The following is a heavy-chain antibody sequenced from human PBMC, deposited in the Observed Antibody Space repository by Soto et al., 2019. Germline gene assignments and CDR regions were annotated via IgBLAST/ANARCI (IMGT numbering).Heavy chain of an antibody. Sequence: SETLSLTCSVSGGSISSGNYYWIWIRQAPGKVLDWIGYIYYNGNTYYNPSLESRATMSLDTSKKQFSLKLSPVTAADTAVYYCARAPSTYYYDISGYYYNWFDPWGQGTLVTVSS. V-gene: IGHV4-30-4*01. CDR1: GGSISSGNYY. J-gene: IGHJ5*02. CDR3: ARAPSTYYYDISGYYYNWFDP. CDR2: IYYNGNT. D-gene: IGHD3-22*01.